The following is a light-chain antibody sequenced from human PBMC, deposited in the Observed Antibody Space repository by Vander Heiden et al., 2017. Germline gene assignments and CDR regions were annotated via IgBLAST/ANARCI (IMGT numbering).Light chain of an antibody. V-gene: IGKV2-28*01. J-gene: IGKJ1*01. CDR1: QSLLHSNGYNY. CDR3: MQALQTPVT. CDR2: LGS. Sequence: DIVMTQSPLSLPVTPGEPASISCRSSQSLLHSNGYNYLDWYLQKPGQSPQLLIYLGSNRASGVPDRFSGSGSGTDFTLKISRVEAEDVGVYYCMQALQTPVTFGQGTKVEIE.